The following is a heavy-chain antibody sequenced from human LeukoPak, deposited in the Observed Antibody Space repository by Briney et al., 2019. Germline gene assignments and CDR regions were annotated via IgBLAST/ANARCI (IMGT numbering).Heavy chain of an antibody. J-gene: IGHJ4*02. CDR3: ARDGSMARALDY. CDR1: GYSISSGYY. Sequence: NTSETLSLTCTVSGYSISSGYYWGWIRQPPGEGLEWIGSIYHSGSTYYNPSLKSRVTISVDTSKNQFSLKLSSVTAADTAVYYCARDGSMARALDYWGQGTLVTVSS. CDR2: IYHSGST. D-gene: IGHD2-8*01. V-gene: IGHV4-38-2*02.